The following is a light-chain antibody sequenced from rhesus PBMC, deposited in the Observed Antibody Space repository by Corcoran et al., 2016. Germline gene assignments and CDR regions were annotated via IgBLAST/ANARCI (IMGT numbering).Light chain of an antibody. J-gene: IGKJ3*01. Sequence: DIQMTQSPSSLSASVGDTVTITCRASQGISSWLAWYQQKPGKAPKLLIYKASRLHSGVPSRFSGRGSGTDFTLTISSLQSEDFATYYCQQYRRIPFPFGPGTKLDIK. CDR3: QQYRRIPFP. V-gene: IGKV1-22*01. CDR2: KAS. CDR1: QGISSW.